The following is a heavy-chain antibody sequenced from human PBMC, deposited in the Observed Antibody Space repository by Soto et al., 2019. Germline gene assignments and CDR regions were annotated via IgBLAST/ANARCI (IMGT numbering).Heavy chain of an antibody. CDR3: ARDRAPSLAFDI. J-gene: IGHJ3*02. V-gene: IGHV4-34*01. CDR1: GGSFSGYY. Sequence: QVQLQQWGAGLLKPSETLSLTCAVYGGSFSGYYWSWIRQPPGKGLEWIGEINHSGSTNYNPSLKSRVTISVDTSKNQFSPKLSSVTAADTAVYYCARDRAPSLAFDIWGQGTMVTVSS. CDR2: INHSGST.